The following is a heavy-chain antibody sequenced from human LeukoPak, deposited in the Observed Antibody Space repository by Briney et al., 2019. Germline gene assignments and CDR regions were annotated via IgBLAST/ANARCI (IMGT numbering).Heavy chain of an antibody. V-gene: IGHV3-30*18. CDR1: GFTFSSYG. CDR2: ISYDGSNK. J-gene: IGHJ4*02. Sequence: GGSLRLSCAASGFTFSSYGMHWVRQAPGKGLEWVAVISYDGSNKYYADSVKGRFTISRDNSKNTLYLQMNSLRAEDTAVYYCANNYDWRWGRGTLVTVSS. D-gene: IGHD3-3*01. CDR3: ANNYDWR.